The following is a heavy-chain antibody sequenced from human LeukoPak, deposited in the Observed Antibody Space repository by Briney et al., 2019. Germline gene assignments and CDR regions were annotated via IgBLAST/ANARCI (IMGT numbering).Heavy chain of an antibody. CDR3: ARVQGYCSTTSCYPHY. J-gene: IGHJ4*02. D-gene: IGHD2-2*01. Sequence: ASVKVSCKASGYTLTNYALNWVRQVPGQGLEWMGWINTNTGNPTYAQGFTGRFVFSLDTSVNTAYLQISSLKAEDTAIYYCARVQGYCSTTSCYPHYWGQGTLVTVSS. V-gene: IGHV7-4-1*02. CDR2: INTNTGNP. CDR1: GYTLTNYA.